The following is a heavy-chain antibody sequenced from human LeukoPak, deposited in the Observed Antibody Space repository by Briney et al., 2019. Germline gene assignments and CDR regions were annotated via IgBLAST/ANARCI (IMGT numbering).Heavy chain of an antibody. Sequence: SETLSLTCTVSGGSIRSSSYYWGWIRQPPGKGLEWIGSIYFTGNTYYNPSLKTRVTISVDTSKNQFSLKLSSVTAADTAVYYCARDSGQRARYYGSGSYWFDPWGQGTLVTVSS. D-gene: IGHD3-10*01. V-gene: IGHV4-39*07. CDR1: GGSIRSSSYY. CDR2: IYFTGNT. J-gene: IGHJ5*02. CDR3: ARDSGQRARYYGSGSYWFDP.